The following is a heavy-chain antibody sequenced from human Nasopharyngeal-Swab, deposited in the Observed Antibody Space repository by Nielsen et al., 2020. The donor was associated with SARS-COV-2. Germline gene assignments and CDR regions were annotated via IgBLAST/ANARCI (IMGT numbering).Heavy chain of an antibody. V-gene: IGHV4-4*02. CDR2: IHHSGSD. CDR1: GGSITTSNW. J-gene: IGHJ3*02. CDR3: ARDPNDAFDI. Sequence: SETLSLTCAVSGGSITTSNWWSWVRQPPGKGLEWIGEIHHSGSDNYNPSLKSRVTVSVDKSKNQFSLKLSSVTAADTAVYYCARDPNDAFDIWGQGTMVTVSS.